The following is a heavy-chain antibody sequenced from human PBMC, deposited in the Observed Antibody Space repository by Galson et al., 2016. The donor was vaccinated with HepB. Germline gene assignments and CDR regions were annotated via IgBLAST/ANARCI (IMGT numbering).Heavy chain of an antibody. CDR3: ARDRLQGVVIHAFDI. J-gene: IGHJ3*02. V-gene: IGHV4-61*01. Sequence: SETLSLTCTVSGGSVFSGSYYWSWIRQPPGKGLEWIGYIYYSGSTNYNPSHKSRVTISVDTSKNQFSLKLNSVTAADTAVYYCARDRLQGVVIHAFDIWGQGTVVTVSS. D-gene: IGHD3-3*01. CDR1: GGSVFSGSYY. CDR2: IYYSGST.